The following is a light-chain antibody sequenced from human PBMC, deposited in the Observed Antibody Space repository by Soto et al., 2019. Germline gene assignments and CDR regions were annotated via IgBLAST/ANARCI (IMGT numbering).Light chain of an antibody. J-gene: IGLJ1*01. Sequence: QSVLTQPASVSGSPGQSITISCTGTSSTVGGFNVVSWYQQHPGKAPKVIIYEGIKRPSGVSNRFSGSNSGSTASLTISRLQAEDEADYSCCSYVGATTYVFGTGTKVTVL. CDR2: EGI. CDR3: CSYVGATTYV. CDR1: SSTVGGFNV. V-gene: IGLV2-23*01.